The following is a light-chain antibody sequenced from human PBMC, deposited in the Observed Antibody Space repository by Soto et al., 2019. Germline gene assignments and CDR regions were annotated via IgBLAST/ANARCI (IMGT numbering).Light chain of an antibody. CDR3: QQYNNWLPWT. J-gene: IGKJ1*01. Sequence: IVRTHPPTSLAMFPGDTVPLSCRASQSVRSILAWYQQKPGQAPRLLIYGASTRATGIPARFSGSGSGTEFTLTISSLQSEDFAVYYCQQYNNWLPWTFGQGTKVDIK. CDR1: QSVRSI. CDR2: GAS. V-gene: IGKV3-15*01.